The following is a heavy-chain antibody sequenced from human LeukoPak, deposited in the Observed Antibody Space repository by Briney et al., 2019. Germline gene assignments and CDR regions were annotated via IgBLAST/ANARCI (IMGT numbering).Heavy chain of an antibody. Sequence: GGSLRLSCTASGFTFGDYAMSWVRQAPGEGLEWVGFIRSKAYGGTTEYAASVKGRFTISRDDSKSIAYLQMNSLKTEDTAVYYCTRSVAPDGWFDPWGQGTLVTVSS. CDR2: IRSKAYGGTT. J-gene: IGHJ5*02. CDR3: TRSVAPDGWFDP. V-gene: IGHV3-49*04. CDR1: GFTFGDYA.